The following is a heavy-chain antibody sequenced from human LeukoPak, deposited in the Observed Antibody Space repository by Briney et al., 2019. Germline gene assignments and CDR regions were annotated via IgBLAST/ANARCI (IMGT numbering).Heavy chain of an antibody. Sequence: SETLSLTCTVSGGSISSYYWSWVRQPAGKGLEWIGRIYTSGSTNYNPSLKSRVTMSVDTSKNQFSLKLSSVTAADTAVYYCARDKVVSADSWFDPWGQGTLVTVSS. J-gene: IGHJ5*02. V-gene: IGHV4-4*07. CDR3: ARDKVVSADSWFDP. D-gene: IGHD3-22*01. CDR2: IYTSGST. CDR1: GGSISSYY.